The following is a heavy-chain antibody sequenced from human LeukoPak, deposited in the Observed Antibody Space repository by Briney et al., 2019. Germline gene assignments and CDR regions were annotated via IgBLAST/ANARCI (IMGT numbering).Heavy chain of an antibody. V-gene: IGHV1-69*01. CDR2: IIPIFGTA. D-gene: IGHD3-22*01. J-gene: IGHJ6*02. CDR3: ARDLGVDSSGYYYVGFHYYGMDV. Sequence: XAXSXVRQAPGQGLEWMGGIIPIFGTANYAQKFQGRVTITADESTSTAYMELSSLRSEDTAVYYCARDLGVDSSGYYYVGFHYYGMDVWGQGTMVTVSS. CDR1: XA.